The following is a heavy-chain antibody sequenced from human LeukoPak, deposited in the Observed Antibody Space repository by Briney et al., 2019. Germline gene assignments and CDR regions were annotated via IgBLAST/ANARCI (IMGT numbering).Heavy chain of an antibody. CDR3: AGIQQWSWRAFDI. CDR1: GDSISSGYY. D-gene: IGHD5-18*01. CDR2: IYHSGST. J-gene: IGHJ3*02. Sequence: PSETLSLTCAVSGDSISSGYYWGWIRQPPGKGLEWIGSIYHSGSTYYNPSLKSRVTISVDTSKNQFSLKLSSVTAADTAVYYCAGIQQWSWRAFDIWGQGTMVTVSS. V-gene: IGHV4-38-2*01.